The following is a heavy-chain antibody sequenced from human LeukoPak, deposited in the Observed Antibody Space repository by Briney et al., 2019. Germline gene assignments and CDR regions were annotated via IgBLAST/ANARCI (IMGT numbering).Heavy chain of an antibody. V-gene: IGHV3-74*01. J-gene: IGHJ4*02. CDR1: GFTFSRYW. CDR3: VKDWSWSFDY. D-gene: IGHD6-13*01. CDR2: ISSDGTII. Sequence: GGSLRLSCEASGFTFSRYWMYRVRQAPGKGLVWVARISSDGTIINYADSVRGRFTISRDNAKNTLYLQMNSLRVEDTAVYYCVKDWSWSFDYWGQGALVTVSS.